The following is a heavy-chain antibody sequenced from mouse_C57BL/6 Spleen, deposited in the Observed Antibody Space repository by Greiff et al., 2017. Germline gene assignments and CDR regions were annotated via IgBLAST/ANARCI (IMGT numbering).Heavy chain of an antibody. J-gene: IGHJ3*01. CDR2: IYPGDGDT. CDR1: GYAFSSSW. Sequence: VMLVESGPELVKPGASVKISCKASGYAFSSSWMNWVKQRPGKGLEWIGRIYPGDGDTNYNGKFKGKATLTADKSSSTAYMQLSSLTSEDSAVYFCAREGSYGSSPWFAYWGQGTLVTVSA. CDR3: AREGSYGSSPWFAY. V-gene: IGHV1-82*01. D-gene: IGHD1-1*01.